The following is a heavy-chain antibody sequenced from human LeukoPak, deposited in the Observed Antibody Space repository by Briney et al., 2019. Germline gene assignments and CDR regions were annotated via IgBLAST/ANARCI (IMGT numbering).Heavy chain of an antibody. J-gene: IGHJ4*02. CDR2: IIPIFGTA. D-gene: IGHD3-22*01. V-gene: IGHV1-69*05. CDR3: AVYYYDSSGPSGYYFDY. CDR1: GGTFSSYA. Sequence: SVKVSCKASGGTFSSYAISWVRQAPGQRLEWMGRIIPIFGTANYAQKFQGRVTITTDESTSTAYMELSSLRSEDTAVYYCAVYYYDSSGPSGYYFDYWGQGTLVTVSS.